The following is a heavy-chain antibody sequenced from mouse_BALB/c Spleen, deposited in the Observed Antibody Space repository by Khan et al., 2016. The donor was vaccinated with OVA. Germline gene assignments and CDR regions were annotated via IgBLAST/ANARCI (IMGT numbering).Heavy chain of an antibody. V-gene: IGHV2-6-1*01. J-gene: IGHJ4*01. CDR3: ARHAFSYYGTAMDY. D-gene: IGHD1-1*01. CDR2: IWSDGST. Sequence: QVQLKESGPGLVAPSQSLSITCTISGFSLTSYGVHWVRQPPGKGLEWLVMIWSDGSTTYNSALKSRLSISKDNSKSQVVLKMNSLQTDDTAWYYCARHAFSYYGTAMDYWGQGTSVTVSS. CDR1: GFSLTSYG.